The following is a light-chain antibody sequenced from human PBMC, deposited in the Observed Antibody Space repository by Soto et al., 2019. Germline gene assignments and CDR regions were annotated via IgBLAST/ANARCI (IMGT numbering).Light chain of an antibody. CDR2: DNN. Sequence: QSVLTQPPSVSGAPGQRVTISCTGSSSNIGAGYDVHWYQQLPGTAPKLLIYDNNKRPSGIPDRFSGSKSGTSATLGITGLQTGDEADYYCGTWDSSMSAYVFGTGTKVTV. J-gene: IGLJ1*01. CDR1: SSNIGAGY. V-gene: IGLV1-51*01. CDR3: GTWDSSMSAYV.